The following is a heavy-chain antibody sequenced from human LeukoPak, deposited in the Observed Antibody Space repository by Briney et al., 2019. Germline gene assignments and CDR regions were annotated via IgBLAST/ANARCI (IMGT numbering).Heavy chain of an antibody. J-gene: IGHJ4*02. D-gene: IGHD1-26*01. CDR3: ARDAGEYVGGSAGHYFDF. CDR1: GGSISSGGPY. CDR2: IHESGST. Sequence: SETLSLTCTVSGGSISSGGPYWSWIRQLPGKGLEWIGYIHESGSTFYNPSLRSRVSMSMDASNSQFSLKLRSVTAADAAVYYCARDAGEYVGGSAGHYFDFWGQGAWSPSPQ. V-gene: IGHV4-31*03.